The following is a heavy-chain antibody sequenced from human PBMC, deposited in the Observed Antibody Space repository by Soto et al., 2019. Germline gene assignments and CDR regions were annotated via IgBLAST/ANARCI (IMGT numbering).Heavy chain of an antibody. J-gene: IGHJ4*02. CDR1: GGSISSGDYY. CDR2: IYYNGST. D-gene: IGHD3-3*01. CDR3: ARGVRFLEWLLHFDY. V-gene: IGHV4-30-4*01. Sequence: PSETLSLTCTVSGGSISSGDYYWSWIRQPPGKGLEWIGYIYYNGSTYYNPSLKSRVTISVDTSKNQFSLKLSSVTAADTAVYYCARGVRFLEWLLHFDYWGQGTLVTVSS.